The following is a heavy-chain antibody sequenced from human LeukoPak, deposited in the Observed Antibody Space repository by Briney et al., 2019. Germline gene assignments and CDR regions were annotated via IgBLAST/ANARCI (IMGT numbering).Heavy chain of an antibody. Sequence: SETLSLTCNESGGSISSYYWSWIRQPPGKELEWSGNIYYSGSTNYNPSLKSRCTISVATSKNQFSLKLSSVTAADTAVYSCASVVTKTVYNWFDPWGQGTLVTVSS. CDR1: GGSISSYY. CDR3: ASVVTKTVYNWFDP. CDR2: IYYSGST. V-gene: IGHV4-59*01. D-gene: IGHD2-21*02. J-gene: IGHJ5*02.